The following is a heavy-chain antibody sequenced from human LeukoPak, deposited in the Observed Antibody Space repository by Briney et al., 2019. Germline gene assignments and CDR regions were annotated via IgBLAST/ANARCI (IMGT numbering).Heavy chain of an antibody. D-gene: IGHD5-18*01. CDR2: IKKDGSEK. J-gene: IGHJ4*02. V-gene: IGHV3-7*01. Sequence: GGSLRLSCAASGFTFDDYGMSWVRQAPGKGLEWVAKIKKDGSEKYYVDSMKGRFTISRDNAKTSLSLLMNSLSPEDTAVYYCTRHLSGVTGYTYGRGIDYWGQGTLVTVSS. CDR3: TRHLSGVTGYTYGRGIDY. CDR1: GFTFDDYG.